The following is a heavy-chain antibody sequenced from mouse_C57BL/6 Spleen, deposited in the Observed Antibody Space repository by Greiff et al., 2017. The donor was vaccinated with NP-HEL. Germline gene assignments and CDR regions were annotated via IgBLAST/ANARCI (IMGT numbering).Heavy chain of an antibody. CDR1: GYSITSGYD. CDR2: ISYSGST. CDR3: ARTYSNNWYVDV. J-gene: IGHJ1*03. D-gene: IGHD2-5*01. V-gene: IGHV3-1*01. Sequence: EVKLEESGPGMVKPSQSLSLTCTVTGYSITSGYDWHWIRHFPGNKLEWMGYISYSGSTNYNPSLKSRISITHDTSKNHFFLKLNSVTTEDTATYYCARTYSNNWYVDVWGTGTTVTVSS.